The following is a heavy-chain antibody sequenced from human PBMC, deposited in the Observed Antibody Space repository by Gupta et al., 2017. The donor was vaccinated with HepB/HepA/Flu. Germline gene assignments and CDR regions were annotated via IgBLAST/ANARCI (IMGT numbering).Heavy chain of an antibody. J-gene: IGHJ4*02. Sequence: QVQLVQSGAEVRKPGASVKVSCKASGYTFTNYAIHWVRQAPGQSLEWMGWMNAGHGKIKHSEKFEGRVAISGDTSASTAYMELSSLKVEDTAVYFCARGAYSGNYYGYFDYWGQGVLVTVSS. CDR3: ARGAYSGNYYGYFDY. CDR2: MNAGHGKI. V-gene: IGHV1-3*01. CDR1: GYTFTNYA. D-gene: IGHD1-26*01.